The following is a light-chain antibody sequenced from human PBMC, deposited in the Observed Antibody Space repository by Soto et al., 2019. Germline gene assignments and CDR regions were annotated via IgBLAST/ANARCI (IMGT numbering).Light chain of an antibody. CDR3: CSYAGSSTPYV. V-gene: IGLV2-23*02. J-gene: IGLJ1*01. CDR1: SSDVGSYNL. CDR2: EVS. Sequence: QSALTQPASVSASPGQSITISCTGASSDVGSYNLVSWYQQHPGKAPKLMIYEVSKRPSGVSNRFSGSKSGNTASLTISGLQAEDEADYYCCSYAGSSTPYVFGTGTKLTVL.